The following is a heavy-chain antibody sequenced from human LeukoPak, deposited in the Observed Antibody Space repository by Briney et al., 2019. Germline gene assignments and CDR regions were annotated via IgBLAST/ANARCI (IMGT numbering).Heavy chain of an antibody. V-gene: IGHV4-61*09. J-gene: IGHJ6*03. CDR2: IYASGST. D-gene: IGHD2-15*01. Sequence: PSETLSLTCTVSGGSISSSTFYWTWIRQPAGRGLEWIGHIYASGSTNYNPSLKGRVTISLDESKNQFSLMLSSVTDADTAVYYCAREVERINYIDVWGKGTTVTVSS. CDR3: AREVERINYIDV. CDR1: GGSISSSTFY.